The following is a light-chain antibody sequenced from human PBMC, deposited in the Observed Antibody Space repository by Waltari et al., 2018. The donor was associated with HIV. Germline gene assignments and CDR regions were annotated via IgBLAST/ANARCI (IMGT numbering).Light chain of an antibody. CDR3: KQYGNSPYRYN. CDR2: AAS. CDR1: QTVSSDY. Sequence: DIVLTQSPGTLSLSPGESATLSCRASQTVSSDYFAWYQQKPGQAPRLLIYAASSRATGIPDRFSGSGAGTDFTLTITRLEPEDSAVYYCKQYGNSPYRYNFGQGTKLEIK. V-gene: IGKV3-20*01. J-gene: IGKJ2*01.